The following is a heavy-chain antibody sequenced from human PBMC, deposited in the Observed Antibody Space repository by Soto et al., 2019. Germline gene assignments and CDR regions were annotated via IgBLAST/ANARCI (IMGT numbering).Heavy chain of an antibody. Sequence: QVQLQESGPGLVKPSQTLSLTCTVSGGSISSGGYYWSWIRQHPGKGLEWIGYIYYSGSTYYNPCLKRRDTISVDTSKNQFSLKLSSVAAADRAVYYCARVSPYSSGWHREDGMDVWGQGTTFTVSS. CDR2: IYYSGST. CDR1: GGSISSGGYY. D-gene: IGHD6-19*01. V-gene: IGHV4-31*03. J-gene: IGHJ6*02. CDR3: ARVSPYSSGWHREDGMDV.